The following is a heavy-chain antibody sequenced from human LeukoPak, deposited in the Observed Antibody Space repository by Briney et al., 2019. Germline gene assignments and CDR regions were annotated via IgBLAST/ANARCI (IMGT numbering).Heavy chain of an antibody. Sequence: GGSLRLSCAASGFTFTNAWMNWVRQAPGKGPEWVGRSKRKIDGGTTDYAAPVKGRFTISRDDSRNTLSLQMNSLRSEDTAVYYCVADFGEADGGLWYGMDVWGQGTTVTVSS. V-gene: IGHV3-15*07. CDR3: VADFGEADGGLWYGMDV. J-gene: IGHJ6*02. CDR1: GFTFTNAW. D-gene: IGHD4/OR15-4a*01. CDR2: SKRKIDGGTT.